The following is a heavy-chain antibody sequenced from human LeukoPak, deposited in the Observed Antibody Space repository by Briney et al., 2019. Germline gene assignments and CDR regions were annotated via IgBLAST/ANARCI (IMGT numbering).Heavy chain of an antibody. J-gene: IGHJ4*02. CDR3: ARGDYGAPFDY. CDR2: ISSSTTYI. V-gene: IGHV3-21*01. D-gene: IGHD4-17*01. CDR1: GFTFISYS. Sequence: PGGSLRLSYAASGFTFISYSMNWVRQAPGKGLQWVSSISSSTTYIYYADSVKGRFTISRDNAKNSLYLQMNSLRAEDTAVYYCARGDYGAPFDYWGQGTLVTVSS.